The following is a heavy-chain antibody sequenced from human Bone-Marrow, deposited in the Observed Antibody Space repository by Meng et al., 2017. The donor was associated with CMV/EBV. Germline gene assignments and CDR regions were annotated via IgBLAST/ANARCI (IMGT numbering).Heavy chain of an antibody. Sequence: CKASGSTFTSYDINWVRQATGQGLEWMGWMNPNSGNTGYAQKFQGRVTITRNTSISTAYMELSSLRSEDTAVYYCARGPPVGEQWLADWGQGTLVTVSS. V-gene: IGHV1-8*03. CDR3: ARGPPVGEQWLAD. CDR1: GSTFTSYD. J-gene: IGHJ4*02. CDR2: MNPNSGNT. D-gene: IGHD6-19*01.